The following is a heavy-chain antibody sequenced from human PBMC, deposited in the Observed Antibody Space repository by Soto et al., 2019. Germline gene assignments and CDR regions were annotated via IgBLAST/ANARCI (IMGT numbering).Heavy chain of an antibody. CDR1: GYTFTGYY. CDR3: ARMYYDFWSGYHPHYYYGMDV. CDR2: INPNSGGT. V-gene: IGHV1-2*04. J-gene: IGHJ6*02. D-gene: IGHD3-3*01. Sequence: ASVKVSCKASGYTFTGYYMHCVRQAPGQGLEWMGWINPNSGGTNYAQKFQGWVTMTRDTSISTAYMELSRLRSDDTAVYYCARMYYDFWSGYHPHYYYGMDVWGQGTTVTVSS.